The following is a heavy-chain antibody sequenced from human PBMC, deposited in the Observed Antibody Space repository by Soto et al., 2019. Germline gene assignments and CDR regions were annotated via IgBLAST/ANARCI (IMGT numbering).Heavy chain of an antibody. D-gene: IGHD3-10*01. Sequence: PGGSLRLSCAASGFTFSSYAMSWVRQAPGKGLEWVSAISGSGGSTYYADSVKGRFTISRDNSKNTLYLQMNSLRAEDTAVYYCAKDLRRKRITMVRGVQHPYYYYGMDVWGQGTTVTVSS. CDR2: ISGSGGST. J-gene: IGHJ6*02. V-gene: IGHV3-23*01. CDR3: AKDLRRKRITMVRGVQHPYYYYGMDV. CDR1: GFTFSSYA.